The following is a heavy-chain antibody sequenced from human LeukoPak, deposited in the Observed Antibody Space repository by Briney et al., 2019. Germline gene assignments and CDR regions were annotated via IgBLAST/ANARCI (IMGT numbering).Heavy chain of an antibody. D-gene: IGHD3-22*01. J-gene: IGHJ4*02. CDR2: MNPNSGNT. CDR3: ARAYYYDSSGYYYYDY. CDR1: GYTFTGYY. V-gene: IGHV1-8*02. Sequence: GASVKVSCKASGYTFTGYYMHWVRQAPGQGLEWMGWMNPNSGNTGYAQKFQGRVTMTRNTSISTAYMELSSLRSEDTAVYYCARAYYYDSSGYYYYDYWGQGTLVTVSS.